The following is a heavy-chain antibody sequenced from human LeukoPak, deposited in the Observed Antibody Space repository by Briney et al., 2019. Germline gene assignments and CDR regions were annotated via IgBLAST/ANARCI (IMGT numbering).Heavy chain of an antibody. CDR1: GGSNSSYY. D-gene: IGHD2-15*01. V-gene: IGHV4-59*01. CDR2: IYYSGST. J-gene: IGHJ3*02. CDR3: ARGRVARGAFDI. Sequence: KPSETLSLTCTVSGGSNSSYYWSWIRQPPGKGLEWIGYIYYSGSTNYNPSLKSRFTISVDTSKNQSSLKLSSVTAADTAVYYCARGRVARGAFDIWGQGTMVTVSS.